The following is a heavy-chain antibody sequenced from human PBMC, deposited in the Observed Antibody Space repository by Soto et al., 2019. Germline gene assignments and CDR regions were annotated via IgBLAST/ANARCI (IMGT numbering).Heavy chain of an antibody. CDR1: GGPFSDYY. J-gene: IGHJ4*02. V-gene: IGHV4-34*01. CDR3: ARFPFDSNDWTNPRYFDI. CDR2: INHSGIT. D-gene: IGHD3-22*01. Sequence: SETLSLTCAVYGGPFSDYYWSWIRQPPGKGLEWIGEINHSGITNYSPSLKSRVTMSVDTSKNQFSLKLTSVTAADTALYYCARFPFDSNDWTNPRYFDIWGQGTQVTVSS.